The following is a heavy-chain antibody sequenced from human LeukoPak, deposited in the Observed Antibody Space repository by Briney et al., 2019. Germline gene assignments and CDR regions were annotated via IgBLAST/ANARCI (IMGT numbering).Heavy chain of an antibody. CDR2: ISSSGSYI. V-gene: IGHV3-21*04. J-gene: IGHJ3*02. CDR1: GFTFSSYS. Sequence: GGSLRLSCAASGFTFSSYSMNWVRQAPGKGLEWVSSISSSGSYIYYADSVKGRFTISRDNAKNSLYLQMNSLRAEDTALYYCARALTDLDAFDIWGQGTMVTVSS. CDR3: ARALTDLDAFDI. D-gene: IGHD1-14*01.